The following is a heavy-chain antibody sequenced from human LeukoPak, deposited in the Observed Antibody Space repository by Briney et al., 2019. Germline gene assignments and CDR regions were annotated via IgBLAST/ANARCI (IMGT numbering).Heavy chain of an antibody. D-gene: IGHD3-3*01. V-gene: IGHV3-66*02. CDR2: IYSGGST. J-gene: IGHJ4*02. CDR1: GFTVSSNY. Sequence: PGGSLRLPCAASGFTVSSNYMSWVRQAPGKGLEWVSVIYSGGSTYYADSVKGRFTISRDNSKNTLYLQMNSLRAEDRAVYYCARDKYYDFWSGYYSHYWGQGTLVTVSS. CDR3: ARDKYYDFWSGYYSHY.